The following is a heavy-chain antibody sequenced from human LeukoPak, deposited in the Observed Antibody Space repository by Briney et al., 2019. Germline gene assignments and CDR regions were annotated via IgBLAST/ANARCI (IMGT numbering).Heavy chain of an antibody. CDR2: FDPEDGET. J-gene: IGHJ6*02. CDR1: GYTLTELS. Sequence: ASVKVSCKVSGYTLTELSMHWVRQAPGKGLEWMGGFDPEDGETIYAQKFQGRVTMTEDTSTDTAYMELSSLRSEDTAVYYCARDYYDSSGYGIYGMDVWGQGTTVTVSS. D-gene: IGHD3-22*01. CDR3: ARDYYDSSGYGIYGMDV. V-gene: IGHV1-24*01.